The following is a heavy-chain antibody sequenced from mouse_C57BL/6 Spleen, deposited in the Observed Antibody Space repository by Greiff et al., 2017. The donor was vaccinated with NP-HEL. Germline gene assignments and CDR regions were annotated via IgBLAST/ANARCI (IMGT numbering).Heavy chain of an antibody. CDR1: GFTFTCYC. Sequence: QVPLQQPGAELVRPGSSVKLSCTASGFTFTCYCMHWVMQRPIQGLEWIGNIDPYDGETYYHQKFKGKATLTADKSSSTAYMQISSLTSEDSAVYYCASEGSRYYAMDYWGQGTSVTVSS. V-gene: IGHV1-52*01. CDR2: IDPYDGET. CDR3: ASEGSRYYAMDY. D-gene: IGHD1-1*01. J-gene: IGHJ4*01.